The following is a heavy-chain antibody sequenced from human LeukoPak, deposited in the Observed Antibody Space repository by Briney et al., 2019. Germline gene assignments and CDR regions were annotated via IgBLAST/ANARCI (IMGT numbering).Heavy chain of an antibody. CDR3: AKDRRGLSGSYYDY. V-gene: IGHV3-9*01. CDR2: ISWNSGSK. CDR1: GFTFSDYG. Sequence: GGSLRLSCAVSGFTFSDYGMHWVRQAPGKDLEGGSGISWNSGSKGYADSVKGRFTISRDNAKNYLYMQMNSLRAEDTALYYCAKDRRGLSGSYYDYWGQGTLVTVSS. J-gene: IGHJ4*02. D-gene: IGHD1-26*01.